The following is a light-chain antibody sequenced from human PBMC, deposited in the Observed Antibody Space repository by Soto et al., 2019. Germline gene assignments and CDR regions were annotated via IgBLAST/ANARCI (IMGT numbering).Light chain of an antibody. CDR3: SSYAGSSNYV. J-gene: IGLJ1*01. Sequence: QSALTQPPSASGSPGQSVTISCTGTSSDVGGYNYVSWYQQHPGKAPKLMIYEVSKRPSGVPDRFSASKSGNTASLTVSGLQADDEADYYCSSYAGSSNYVFGTGTKLTVL. V-gene: IGLV2-8*01. CDR2: EVS. CDR1: SSDVGGYNY.